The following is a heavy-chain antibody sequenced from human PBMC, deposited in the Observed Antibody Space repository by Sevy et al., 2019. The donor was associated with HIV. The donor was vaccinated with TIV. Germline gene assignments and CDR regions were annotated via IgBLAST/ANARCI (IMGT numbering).Heavy chain of an antibody. J-gene: IGHJ6*02. CDR3: ARDCSSTTCLWGLDV. CDR2: IKVDGSEK. V-gene: IGHV3-7*03. CDR1: GFTFSNYW. D-gene: IGHD2-2*01. Sequence: GGSLRLSCAASGFTFSNYWMTWVRQAPGKGLEWVANIKVDGSEKYYVASVKGRFTISRDNAKNSLYLQMNSLRAEDTAVYHCARDCSSTTCLWGLDVWGQGTTVTVSS.